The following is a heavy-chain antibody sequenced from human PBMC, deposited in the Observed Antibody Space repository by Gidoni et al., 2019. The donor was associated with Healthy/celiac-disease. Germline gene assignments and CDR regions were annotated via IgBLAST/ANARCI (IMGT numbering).Heavy chain of an antibody. D-gene: IGHD3-10*01. J-gene: IGHJ4*02. CDR2: ISYDGSNK. CDR1: GFTFSSYG. Sequence: QVQLVESGGGVVQPGRSLRLSCAASGFTFSSYGMHWVRQAPGKGLGWVAVISYDGSNKYYADSGKGRFTISRDNSKNTLYLQMNSRRAEDTAVYYCAKGGGFGEYDYWGQGTLVTVSS. CDR3: AKGGGFGEYDY. V-gene: IGHV3-30*18.